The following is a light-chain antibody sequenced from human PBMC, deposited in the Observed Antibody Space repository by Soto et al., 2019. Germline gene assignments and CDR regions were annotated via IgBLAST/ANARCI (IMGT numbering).Light chain of an antibody. V-gene: IGKV3-11*01. Sequence: EIVLTQSPATLSLSPGERATLSCRAIQSVSSSLAWYQQKPGQAPRLLSYDASNRATGIPARFSGSWSGTDFTLTISRLEPADLEVYYCQQRSNWPPTWTFGQGTKVEIK. CDR2: DAS. CDR1: QSVSSS. J-gene: IGKJ1*01. CDR3: QQRSNWPPTWT.